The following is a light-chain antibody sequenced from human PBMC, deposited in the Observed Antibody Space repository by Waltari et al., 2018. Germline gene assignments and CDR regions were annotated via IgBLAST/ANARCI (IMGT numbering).Light chain of an antibody. CDR1: QSVGRT. Sequence: EIVLTQSPGTLSLSPGERATLSCRASQSVGRTLAWYQQKRGQAPRLIIDGASTRATGIPDRFSGSGSGTDFSLTISRLEPEDFAVYYCQHYVRLPATFGQGTKVEIK. V-gene: IGKV3-20*01. CDR3: QHYVRLPAT. CDR2: GAS. J-gene: IGKJ1*01.